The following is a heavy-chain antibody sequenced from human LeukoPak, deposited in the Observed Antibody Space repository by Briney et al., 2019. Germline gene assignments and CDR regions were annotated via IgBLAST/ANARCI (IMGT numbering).Heavy chain of an antibody. J-gene: IGHJ4*02. Sequence: ASVKVSCKASGGTFSSYAISWVRQAPGQGLEWMGGIIPIFGTANYAQKFQGRVTIMADKSTSTAYMELSRLRSDDTAVYYCARVFQKQLSDYWGQGSLVTVSS. CDR3: ARVFQKQLSDY. CDR1: GGTFSSYA. D-gene: IGHD6-13*01. CDR2: IIPIFGTA. V-gene: IGHV1-69*06.